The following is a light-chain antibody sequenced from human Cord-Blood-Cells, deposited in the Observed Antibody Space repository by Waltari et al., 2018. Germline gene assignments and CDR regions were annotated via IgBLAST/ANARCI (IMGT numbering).Light chain of an antibody. V-gene: IGKV3-11*01. J-gene: IGKJ4*01. CDR2: DAS. CDR1: QCVSSY. Sequence: EIVLTQSPATLSLSPGERSTLSCRASQCVSSYLAWYQQKPVQAPRLLIYDASNRATGIPARFSGSGSGTDFTLTISSLEPEDFAVYYCQQRSNWPLTFGGGTKVEIK. CDR3: QQRSNWPLT.